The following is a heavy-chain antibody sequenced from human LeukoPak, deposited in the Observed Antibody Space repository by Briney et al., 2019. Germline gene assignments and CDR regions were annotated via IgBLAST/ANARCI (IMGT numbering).Heavy chain of an antibody. CDR1: RVSISSGDYY. V-gene: IGHV4-30-4*01. Sequence: SETLSLTCTVSRVSISSGDYYWSWIRQPPGKGLEWIGYIFSSGTTYYNPSLRSRITISVDSSKSQFSLNLSSVTASDTAVYYCAGVGNGGYGGFDYWGQGTLVTVSS. CDR3: AGVGNGGYGGFDY. D-gene: IGHD5-12*01. CDR2: IFSSGTT. J-gene: IGHJ4*02.